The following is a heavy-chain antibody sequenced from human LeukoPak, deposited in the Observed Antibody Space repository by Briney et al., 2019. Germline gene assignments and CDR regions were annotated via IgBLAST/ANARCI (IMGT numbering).Heavy chain of an antibody. CDR3: AKDRTLYDYYDSSGHTDH. CDR2: ISSSGGSTYYADGSGGST. Sequence: GGSLRLSCAASGFTFSSYAMSWVRQAPGKGLEWVSIISSSGGSTYYADGSGGSTYYADSVKGRFTISRDNSKNTLYLQMNSLRAEDTAVYYCAKDRTLYDYYDSSGHTDHWGLGTLVTVSS. CDR1: GFTFSSYA. V-gene: IGHV3-23*01. J-gene: IGHJ4*02. D-gene: IGHD3-22*01.